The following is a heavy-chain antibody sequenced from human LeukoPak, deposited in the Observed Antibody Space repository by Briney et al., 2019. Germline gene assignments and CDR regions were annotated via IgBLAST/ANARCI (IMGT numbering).Heavy chain of an antibody. J-gene: IGHJ6*02. Sequence: ASVKVSCKASGYTFTSYGISWVRQAPGQGLEWMGWISAYNGNTNYAQKLQGRVTMTTDTSTSTAYMELRSLRSDDTAVYCCARDRPGIAVAGTWAPYYYGMDVWGQGTTVTVSS. V-gene: IGHV1-18*01. CDR2: ISAYNGNT. CDR1: GYTFTSYG. CDR3: ARDRPGIAVAGTWAPYYYGMDV. D-gene: IGHD6-19*01.